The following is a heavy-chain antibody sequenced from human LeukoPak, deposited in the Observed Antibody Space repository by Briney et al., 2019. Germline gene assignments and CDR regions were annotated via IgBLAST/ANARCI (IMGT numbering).Heavy chain of an antibody. J-gene: IGHJ4*02. D-gene: IGHD4-17*01. CDR3: XXXXXXXSYGDEFDH. CDR2: ISYDGGKK. Sequence: MHXVRQAPGKGXXGVAIISYDGGKKDYADSVKGRFTISXXXSKNTVYLQMNSLRAGDTAVYYXXXXXXXXSYGDEFDHWGQGTLVTVSS. V-gene: IGHV3-30*03.